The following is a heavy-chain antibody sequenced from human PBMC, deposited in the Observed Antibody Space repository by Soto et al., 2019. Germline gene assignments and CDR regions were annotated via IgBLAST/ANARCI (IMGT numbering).Heavy chain of an antibody. CDR1: GGSISSGGYS. J-gene: IGHJ6*02. V-gene: IGHV4-30-2*01. CDR3: ATQSYSNSGDCYYYAMDV. D-gene: IGHD4-4*01. CDR2: IYQSGST. Sequence: PSETLSLTCAVSGGSISSGGYSWSWIRQPPGKGLEWIGYIYQSGSTYYNPSLKSRVTISVDRSRNQFSLKLSSVTAADTAVYFCATQSYSNSGDCYYYAMDVWGQGTTVTVSS.